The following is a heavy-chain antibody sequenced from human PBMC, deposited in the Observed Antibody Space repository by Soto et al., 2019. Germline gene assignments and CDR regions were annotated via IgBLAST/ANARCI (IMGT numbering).Heavy chain of an antibody. D-gene: IGHD5-18*01. CDR3: PRKEDTAVGTPFIIAY. V-gene: IGHV5-51*01. CDR1: GYNFRTYR. Sequence: PGEALKMTSKASGYNFRTYRIGWVRQLPGKVLERMGIIKSGDSETIYSPPVQGQVTVSADNSITTFYLQWSSLRASDTAMHLCPRKEDTAVGTPFIIAYWSQGXLVTGS. J-gene: IGHJ4*02. CDR2: IKSGDSET.